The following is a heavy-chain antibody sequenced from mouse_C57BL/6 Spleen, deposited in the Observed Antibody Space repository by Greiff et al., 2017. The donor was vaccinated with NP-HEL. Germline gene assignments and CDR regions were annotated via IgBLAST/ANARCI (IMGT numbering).Heavy chain of an antibody. D-gene: IGHD2-10*02. CDR2: IDPETGGT. V-gene: IGHV1-15*01. CDR3: TRKLYGNYLCAY. J-gene: IGHJ3*01. Sequence: VKLQESGAELVRPGASVTLSCKASGYTFTDYEMHWVKQTPVHGLEWIGAIDPETGGTAYNQKFKGKAILTADKSSSTAYMELRSLTSEDSAVYYGTRKLYGNYLCAYWGQGTLVTVSA. CDR1: GYTFTDYE.